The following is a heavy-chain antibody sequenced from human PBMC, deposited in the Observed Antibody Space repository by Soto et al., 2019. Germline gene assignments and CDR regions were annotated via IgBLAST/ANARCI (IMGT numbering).Heavy chain of an antibody. CDR1: GGTFSSYA. Sequence: WPSVKVSCKASGGTFSSYAISWVRQAPGQGLEWMGGIIPIFGTANYAQKFQGRVTITADESTSTAYMELSSLRSEDTAVYYCARDMSSIVGASPYRVSFDYWGQGTLVTVSS. V-gene: IGHV1-69*13. J-gene: IGHJ4*02. D-gene: IGHD1-26*01. CDR3: ARDMSSIVGASPYRVSFDY. CDR2: IIPIFGTA.